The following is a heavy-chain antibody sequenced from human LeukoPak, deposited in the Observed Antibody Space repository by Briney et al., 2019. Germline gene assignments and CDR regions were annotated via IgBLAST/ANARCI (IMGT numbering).Heavy chain of an antibody. CDR1: GFTFSSYS. D-gene: IGHD3-16*01. V-gene: IGHV3-21*01. J-gene: IGHJ3*01. CDR3: AREGLLTSPNNAFDV. CDR2: ISSSSSYI. Sequence: PGGSLRLSCAASGFTFSSYSMNWVRQAPGKGLEWVSSISSSSSYIYYADSVKGRFTVSRDSAKSTLYLQIESLKVEDTAVYYCAREGLLTSPNNAFDVWGQGTMVTVSS.